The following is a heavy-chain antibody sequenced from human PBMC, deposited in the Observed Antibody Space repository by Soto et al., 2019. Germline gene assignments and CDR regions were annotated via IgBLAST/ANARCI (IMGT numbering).Heavy chain of an antibody. J-gene: IGHJ4*02. D-gene: IGHD3-9*01. CDR1: GYTFTGYY. CDR2: MNPNTGNS. V-gene: IGHV1-8*02. CDR3: ARDRDDILTGRYFDY. Sequence: ASVKVSCKASGYTFTGYYIYWVRQATGQGLEWMGWMNPNTGNSGYAQKFQGRVTMTSDTSISTAHMELSSLRSEDTSVYYCARDRDDILTGRYFDYWGQGTLVTVSS.